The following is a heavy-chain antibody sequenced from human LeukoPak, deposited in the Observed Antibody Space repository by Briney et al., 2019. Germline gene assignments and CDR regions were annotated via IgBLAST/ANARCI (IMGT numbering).Heavy chain of an antibody. CDR2: ISGSGTNT. CDR3: AKDTVFNGNTPFDN. J-gene: IGHJ4*02. V-gene: IGHV3-23*01. CDR1: GFTFSRYA. D-gene: IGHD2-8*01. Sequence: GSLRLFCAASGFTFSRYAMSWVRQAPGKGLEWVSTISGSGTNTYYADAVKGRFTISRDNSKNALYLQMNSLRAEDTAVFYCAKDTVFNGNTPFDNWGQGTLVTVSS.